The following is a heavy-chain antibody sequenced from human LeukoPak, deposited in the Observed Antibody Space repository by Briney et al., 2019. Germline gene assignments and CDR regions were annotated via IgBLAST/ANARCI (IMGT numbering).Heavy chain of an antibody. D-gene: IGHD2-2*01. V-gene: IGHV3-7*03. CDR2: INQDGSKT. J-gene: IGHJ4*02. CDR3: ARTIGYCSSTTCPNRYFDY. Sequence: GGSLRLSCAASGFTFSSSWMTWVRPPPGRGLEWVANINQDGSKTYYVDSVKGRFTIAREKAKNSLYLQMNSLRAEDTAVYYCARTIGYCSSTTCPNRYFDYWGQGTLVTVSS. CDR1: GFTFSSSW.